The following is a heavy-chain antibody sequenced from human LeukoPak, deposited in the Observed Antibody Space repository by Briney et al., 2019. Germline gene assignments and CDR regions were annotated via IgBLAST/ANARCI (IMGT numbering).Heavy chain of an antibody. J-gene: IGHJ2*01. CDR1: GFTFGDYA. Sequence: GGSLRLSCTASGFTFGDYAMSWVRQAPGKGLEWVGFIRSKACGGTTEYAASVKGRFTISRDDSKSIAYLQMNSLKTEDTAVYYCTRDHAIFGVVISSYFDLWGRGTLVTVSS. CDR2: IRSKACGGTT. V-gene: IGHV3-49*04. CDR3: TRDHAIFGVVISSYFDL. D-gene: IGHD3-3*01.